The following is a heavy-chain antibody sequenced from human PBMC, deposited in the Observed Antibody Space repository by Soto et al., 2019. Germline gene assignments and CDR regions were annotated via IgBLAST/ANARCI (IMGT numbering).Heavy chain of an antibody. Sequence: GESLKISCKGSGYSFTSYWIGWVRQMPGKGLEWMGIIYPGDSDTRYSPSFQGQVTISADKSISTAYLQWSSLKASDTAMYYCARQLPLQDNSSGWEGPLVIVTPGNAFDIWGQGTMVTVSS. CDR2: IYPGDSDT. CDR3: ARQLPLQDNSSGWEGPLVIVTPGNAFDI. V-gene: IGHV5-51*01. J-gene: IGHJ3*02. CDR1: GYSFTSYW. D-gene: IGHD6-19*01.